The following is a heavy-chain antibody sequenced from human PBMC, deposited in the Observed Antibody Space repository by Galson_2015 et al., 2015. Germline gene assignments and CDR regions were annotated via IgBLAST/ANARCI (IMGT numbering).Heavy chain of an antibody. CDR1: GYTLTELS. D-gene: IGHD1-14*01. CDR3: ATALKFTYGNPYYFDY. CDR2: FDPEDGET. J-gene: IGHJ4*02. V-gene: IGHV1-24*01. Sequence: SVKVSCKVSGYTLTELSMHWVRQAPGKGLEWMGGFDPEDGETIYAQKFQGRVTMTEDTSTDTAYMELSSLRSEDTAVYYCATALKFTYGNPYYFDYWGQGTLVTVSS.